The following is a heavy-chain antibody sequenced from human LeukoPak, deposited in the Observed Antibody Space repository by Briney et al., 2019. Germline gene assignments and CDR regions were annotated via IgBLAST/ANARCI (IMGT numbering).Heavy chain of an antibody. J-gene: IGHJ3*02. V-gene: IGHV4-39*01. D-gene: IGHD6-13*01. CDR3: ARHSRWADAFDI. CDR1: GGSISSSSYY. Sequence: SETLSLTCTVSGGSISSSSYYWGWIRQPPGKGLEWIGSIYYSGSTYCNPSLKSRVTISVDTSKNQFSLKLSSVTAADTAVYYCARHSRWADAFDIWGQGTMVTVSS. CDR2: IYYSGST.